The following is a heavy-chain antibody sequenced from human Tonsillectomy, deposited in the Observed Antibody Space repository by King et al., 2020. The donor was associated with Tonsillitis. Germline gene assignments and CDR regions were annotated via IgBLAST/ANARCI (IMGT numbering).Heavy chain of an antibody. CDR3: ARLRGALIVVVIGAFDI. V-gene: IGHV3-20*04. CDR2: MHWHGCSR. D-gene: IGHD3-22*01. J-gene: IGHJ3*02. CDR1: GFTFDDYA. Sequence: VQLVESGGGVVRPGGSLRLSCAASGFTFDDYAMICVRQAPGKGLEWGSGMHWHGCSRGYADSVKGRFTISRDNAKTSLYLQMNSLRAEDTALYYCARLRGALIVVVIGAFDIWGQGTMVTVSS.